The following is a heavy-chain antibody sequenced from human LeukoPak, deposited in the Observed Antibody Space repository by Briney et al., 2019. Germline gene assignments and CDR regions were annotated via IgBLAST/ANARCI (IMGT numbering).Heavy chain of an antibody. D-gene: IGHD1-26*01. CDR3: ARASASGSSAFDY. CDR1: GFTFSTYY. V-gene: IGHV3-21*01. Sequence: GGSLRLSCAASGFTFSTYYMNWVRQAPGKGLEWVSSISSSSSYIYYADSVKGRFTISRDNAKNSLFLQMNSLRAEDTAVYYCARASASGSSAFDYWGQGTLVTVSS. CDR2: ISSSSSYI. J-gene: IGHJ4*02.